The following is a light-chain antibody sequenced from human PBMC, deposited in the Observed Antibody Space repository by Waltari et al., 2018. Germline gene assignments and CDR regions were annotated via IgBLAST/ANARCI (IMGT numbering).Light chain of an antibody. CDR1: QSVSTY. CDR2: DSS. J-gene: IGKJ4*01. V-gene: IGKV3-11*01. Sequence: SCRASQSVSTYLAWYQQRPGQPPRLLIYDSSSRATGIPARFSGSGSETDFTLTISSLEPEDFAVYYCQQRYKRPLTFGGGSKVEI. CDR3: QQRYKRPLT.